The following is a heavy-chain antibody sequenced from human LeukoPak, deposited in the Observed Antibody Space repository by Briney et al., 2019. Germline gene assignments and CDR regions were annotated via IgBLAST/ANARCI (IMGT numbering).Heavy chain of an antibody. J-gene: IGHJ5*02. Sequence: SETLSLTCTVSGGSISSGDYYWSWIRQPPGKGLEWIGYIYHSGSTYYNPSLKSRVTISVDRSKNQFSLKLSSVTAADTAVYYCAKVVQPRNWFDPWGQGTLVTVSS. CDR1: GGSISSGDYY. D-gene: IGHD2-2*01. CDR2: IYHSGST. CDR3: AKVVQPRNWFDP. V-gene: IGHV4-30-4*01.